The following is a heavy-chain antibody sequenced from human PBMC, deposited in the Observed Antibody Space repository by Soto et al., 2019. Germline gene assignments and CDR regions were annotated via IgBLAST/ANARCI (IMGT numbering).Heavy chain of an antibody. CDR3: ARWELRQRDHNRFDP. V-gene: IGHV4-31*03. D-gene: IGHD1-7*01. J-gene: IGHJ5*02. CDR2: IYYSGST. Sequence: SETLSLTCTVSGGSISSGGYYWSWIRQHPGKGLEWIGYIYYSGSTYYNPSLKSRVTISVDTSKNQFSLKLSSVPAADTAVYYGARWELRQRDHNRFDPWGQGTLVTVSS. CDR1: GGSISSGGYY.